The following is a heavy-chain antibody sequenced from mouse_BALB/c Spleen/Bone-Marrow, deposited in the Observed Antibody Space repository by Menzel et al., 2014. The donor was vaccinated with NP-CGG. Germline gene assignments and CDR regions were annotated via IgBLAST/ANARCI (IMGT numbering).Heavy chain of an antibody. CDR3: ARGGDYGY. D-gene: IGHD2-13*01. CDR1: GYTFTNSW. V-gene: IGHV1S132*01. Sequence: VQLQQSGAELVKPGASVKLSCMTSGYTFTNSWIQWVKQRPGQGLGWIGEIFPGTGTTYYNERFKGKATLTIDTSSSTAYMQLSSLTSEDSAVYFCARGGDYGYWGQGTTLTVSS. J-gene: IGHJ2*01. CDR2: IFPGTGTT.